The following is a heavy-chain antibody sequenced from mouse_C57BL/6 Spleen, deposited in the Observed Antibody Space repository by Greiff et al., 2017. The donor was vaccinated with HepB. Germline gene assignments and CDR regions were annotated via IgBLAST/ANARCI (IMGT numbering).Heavy chain of an antibody. D-gene: IGHD2-4*01. CDR2: ILPGSGST. J-gene: IGHJ4*01. V-gene: IGHV1-9*01. CDR1: GYTFTGYW. CDR3: ARSTMITDKSGLLLYAMDY. Sequence: QVQLQQSGAELMKPGASVKLSCKATGYTFTGYWIEWVKQRPGHGLEWIGEILPGSGSTNYNEKFKGKATFTADTSSNTAYMQLSSLTTEDSAIYYCARSTMITDKSGLLLYAMDYWGQGTSVTVSS.